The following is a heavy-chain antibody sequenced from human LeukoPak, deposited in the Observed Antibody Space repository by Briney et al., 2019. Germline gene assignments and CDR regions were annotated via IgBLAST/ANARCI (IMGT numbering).Heavy chain of an antibody. D-gene: IGHD3-22*01. V-gene: IGHV4-59*01. CDR1: GASISPYY. Sequence: PSETLSLTCSVSGASISPYYWSWIRQPPGKGLEWIGYIYYSGSTNYNPSLKSRVTISVDTSKNQFSLKLSSVTAADTAVYYCARSLHEGYYDSSGGPDYFDYWGQGTLVTVSS. J-gene: IGHJ4*02. CDR2: IYYSGST. CDR3: ARSLHEGYYDSSGGPDYFDY.